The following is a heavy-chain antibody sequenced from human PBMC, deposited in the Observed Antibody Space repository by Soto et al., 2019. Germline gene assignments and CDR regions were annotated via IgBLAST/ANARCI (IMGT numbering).Heavy chain of an antibody. D-gene: IGHD5-12*01. J-gene: IGHJ4*02. V-gene: IGHV3-33*01. CDR3: ARDGDVDIVATIEYYFDY. CDR1: GFTFSSYG. Sequence: QVQLLESGGGVVQPGRSLRLSCAASGFTFSSYGMHWVRQAPGKGLEWVAVIWYDGSNKYYADSVKGRFTISRDNSKNTLYLQMNSLRAEDTAVYYCARDGDVDIVATIEYYFDYWGQGTLVTVSS. CDR2: IWYDGSNK.